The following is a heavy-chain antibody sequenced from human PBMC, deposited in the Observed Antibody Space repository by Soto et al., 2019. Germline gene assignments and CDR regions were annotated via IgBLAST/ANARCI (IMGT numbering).Heavy chain of an antibody. CDR1: GFILSDCA. V-gene: IGHV3-48*01. D-gene: IGHD7-27*01. J-gene: IGHJ6*03. CDR2: ISSSSSVI. CDR3: ARDLSWGSNWYYYMDV. Sequence: EVQLVESGGGLVQPGGSLRLSFATSGFILSDCAMNWVRQAPGKGLAWVSYISSSSSVIDYADSVKGRFTVSRDNARNSLYLQMNSLRAEDTAVYYCARDLSWGSNWYYYMDVWGKGTTVTVSS.